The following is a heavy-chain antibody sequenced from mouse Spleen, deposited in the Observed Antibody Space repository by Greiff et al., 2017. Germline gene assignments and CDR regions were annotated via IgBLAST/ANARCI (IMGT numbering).Heavy chain of an antibody. CDR3: ARCGDGYCYFDY. CDR2: IYPGSGST. D-gene: IGHD2-3*01. V-gene: IGHV1-55*01. J-gene: IGHJ2*01. CDR1: GYTFTSYW. Sequence: QVQLQQPGAELVKPGASVKMSCKASGYTFTSYWITWVKQRPGQGLEWIGDIYPGSGSTNYNEKFKSKATLTVDTSSSTAYMQLSSLTSEDSAVYYCARCGDGYCYFDYWGQGTTLTVSS.